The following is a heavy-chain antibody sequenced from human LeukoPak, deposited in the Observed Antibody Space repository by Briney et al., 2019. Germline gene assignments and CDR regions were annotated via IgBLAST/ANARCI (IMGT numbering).Heavy chain of an antibody. Sequence: ASVKVSCKASGYTSTGYYMHWVRQAPGQGLEWMGWINPNSGGTNYAQKFQGRVTMTRDTSISTAYMELSRLRSDDTAVYYCAGLGWDTAMVTGFDYWGQGTLVTVSS. CDR1: GYTSTGYY. CDR2: INPNSGGT. J-gene: IGHJ4*02. V-gene: IGHV1-2*02. D-gene: IGHD5-18*01. CDR3: AGLGWDTAMVTGFDY.